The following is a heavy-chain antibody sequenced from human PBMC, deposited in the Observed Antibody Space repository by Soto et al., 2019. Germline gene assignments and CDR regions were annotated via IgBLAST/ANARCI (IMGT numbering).Heavy chain of an antibody. V-gene: IGHV3-7*01. CDR2: IKQDGSGK. CDR1: GFTFSSYW. J-gene: IGHJ4*02. CDR3: ARDQIGRYCDWLSPRASYYFDY. D-gene: IGHD3-9*01. Sequence: GGSLRLSCAASGFTFSSYWMSWVRQAPGKGLEWVANIKQDGSGKYNVDSVKGRFTIPREHVKNSLDLQMNSLSAEDTAVYYCARDQIGRYCDWLSPRASYYFDYWGQGTLVTVSS.